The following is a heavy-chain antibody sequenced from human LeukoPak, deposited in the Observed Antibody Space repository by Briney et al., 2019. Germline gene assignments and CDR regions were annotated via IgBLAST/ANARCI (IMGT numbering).Heavy chain of an antibody. J-gene: IGHJ6*02. CDR3: ATKGGTMYYYYGMDV. CDR2: IIPILGVA. CDR1: GYTFTSYD. Sequence: SVKVSCKASGYTFTSYDINWVRQATGQGLEWMGRIIPILGVANYAQKFQGRVTITADKSTSTAYMELSSLRSEDTAVYYCATKGGTMYYYYGMDVWGQGTTVTVSS. D-gene: IGHD4/OR15-4a*01. V-gene: IGHV1-69*04.